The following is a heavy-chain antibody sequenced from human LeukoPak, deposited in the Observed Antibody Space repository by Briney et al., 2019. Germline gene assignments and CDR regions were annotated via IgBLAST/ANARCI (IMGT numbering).Heavy chain of an antibody. CDR1: GYTFTSYY. CDR3: ARERMVVTATPSGMDV. J-gene: IGHJ6*02. V-gene: IGHV1-46*01. D-gene: IGHD2-21*02. CDR2: INPSGGST. Sequence: ASVKVSCKASGYTFTSYYMHWVRQAPGQGLEWMGIINPSGGSTSYAQKFQGRVTMTRNTSISTAYMELSSLRSEDTAVYYCARERMVVTATPSGMDVWGQGTTVTVSS.